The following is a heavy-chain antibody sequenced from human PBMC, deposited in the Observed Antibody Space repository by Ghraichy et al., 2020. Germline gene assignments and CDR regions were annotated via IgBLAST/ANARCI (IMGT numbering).Heavy chain of an antibody. CDR3: ATMRGYGLDV. CDR1: GFTVSSNY. CDR2: IYSGGST. J-gene: IGHJ6*02. V-gene: IGHV3-66*01. Sequence: GESLNISCAASGFTVSSNYMSWVRQAPGKGLEWVSVIYSGGSTYYADSVKGRFTISRDNSKNTLYLHMNSLRAEDMAVYYCATMRGYGLDVWGQGTTVTVSS.